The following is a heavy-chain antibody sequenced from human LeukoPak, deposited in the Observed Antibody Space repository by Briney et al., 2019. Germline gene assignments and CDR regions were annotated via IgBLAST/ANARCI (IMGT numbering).Heavy chain of an antibody. V-gene: IGHV3-7*01. CDR3: MREGYYDSSRYFRGASGY. D-gene: IGHD3-22*01. CDR2: IKHDGSDK. Sequence: AGGSLRLSCAASGFTFSSYWMSWVRQAPGKGLEWVANIKHDGSDKYYVDSVKDRFTISRDNAKNSLYLQMNSLRAGDTAVYYCMREGYYDSSRYFRGASGYWGQGTLVTVSS. CDR1: GFTFSSYW. J-gene: IGHJ4*02.